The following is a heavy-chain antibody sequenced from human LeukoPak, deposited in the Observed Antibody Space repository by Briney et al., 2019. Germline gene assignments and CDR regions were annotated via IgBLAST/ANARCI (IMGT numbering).Heavy chain of an antibody. CDR3: ARGWLAETTVVTPYNY. V-gene: IGHV1-69*01. CDR2: IIPIFGTA. D-gene: IGHD2-21*02. Sequence: SVKVSCKASGGTFSSYAISWVRQAPGQGLEWMGGIIPIFGTANYAQKFQGRVTITADESTSTAYMELSSLRSEDTAVYYCARGWLAETTVVTPYNYWGRGTLVTVSS. J-gene: IGHJ4*02. CDR1: GGTFSSYA.